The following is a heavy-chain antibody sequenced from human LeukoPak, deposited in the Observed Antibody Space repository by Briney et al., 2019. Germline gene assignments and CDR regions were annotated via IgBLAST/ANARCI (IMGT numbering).Heavy chain of an antibody. J-gene: IGHJ4*02. D-gene: IGHD5-18*01. Sequence: PGGSLRLSCTASGFTFGDYAMSWVRQAPGKGLEWVGFIRSKAYGGTTEYAASVKGRFTISRDDSKSIAYLQMNSLKTEDTAVYYCTRVVDTAMVLSDYWGQGTLVTVSS. CDR3: TRVVDTAMVLSDY. V-gene: IGHV3-49*04. CDR1: GFTFGDYA. CDR2: IRSKAYGGTT.